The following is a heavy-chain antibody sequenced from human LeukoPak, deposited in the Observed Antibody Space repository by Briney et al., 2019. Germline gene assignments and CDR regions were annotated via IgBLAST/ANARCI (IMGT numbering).Heavy chain of an antibody. J-gene: IGHJ6*02. D-gene: IGHD3-3*01. Sequence: ASVKVSCKVSGYTLTELSMHWVRQAPGKGLGWMGGFDPEDGETIYAQKFQGRVTMTVDTSTDTAYMELSSLRSEDTAVYYCATGPPPFGVVPYGMDVWGQGTTVTVSS. CDR3: ATGPPPFGVVPYGMDV. CDR2: FDPEDGET. V-gene: IGHV1-24*01. CDR1: GYTLTELS.